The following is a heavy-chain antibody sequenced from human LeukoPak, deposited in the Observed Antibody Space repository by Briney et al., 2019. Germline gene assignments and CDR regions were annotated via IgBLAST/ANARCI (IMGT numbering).Heavy chain of an antibody. Sequence: SETLSLTCTVSGGSISSGSYYWSWIRQPAGKGLEWIGRIYTSGSTNYNPSLKSRVTISVDTSKNQFSLKLSSVTAADTAVYYCARLDSRHAKFDYWGQGTLVTVSS. CDR1: GGSISSGSYY. V-gene: IGHV4-61*02. J-gene: IGHJ4*02. CDR2: IYTSGST. CDR3: ARLDSRHAKFDY. D-gene: IGHD6-13*01.